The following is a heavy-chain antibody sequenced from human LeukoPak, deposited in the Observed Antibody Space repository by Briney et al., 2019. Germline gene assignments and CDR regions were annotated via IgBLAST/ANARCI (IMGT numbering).Heavy chain of an antibody. CDR2: ISTYNGNT. Sequence: ASVKVSCKASGCTFNSYDISWVRQAPGQGLEWRAWISTYNGNTNYALKVQGRATMTTDTSTSTAYMELRSLRSDDTAVYYCARVLRYDFWSAYYFDYWGQGTLVTVSS. CDR3: ARVLRYDFWSAYYFDY. CDR1: GCTFNSYD. V-gene: IGHV1-18*01. D-gene: IGHD3-3*01. J-gene: IGHJ4*02.